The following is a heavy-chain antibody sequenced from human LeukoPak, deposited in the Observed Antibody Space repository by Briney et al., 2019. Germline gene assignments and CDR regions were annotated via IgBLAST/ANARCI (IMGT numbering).Heavy chain of an antibody. CDR3: ARDLFHGYDILTGYGY. CDR1: GGSISSYY. Sequence: SETLSLTCTVSGGSISSYYWSWIRQPAGKGLEWIGRIYTSGSTNYNPSLKSRVTMSVDTSRNQFSLKLSSVTAADTAVYYCARDLFHGYDILTGYGYWGQGTLVTVSS. V-gene: IGHV4-4*07. D-gene: IGHD3-9*01. CDR2: IYTSGST. J-gene: IGHJ4*02.